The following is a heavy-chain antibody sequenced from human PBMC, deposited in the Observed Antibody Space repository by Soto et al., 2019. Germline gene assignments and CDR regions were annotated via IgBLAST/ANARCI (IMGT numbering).Heavy chain of an antibody. D-gene: IGHD4-4*01. CDR1: GGTFSSYA. J-gene: IGHJ4*02. CDR2: IIPIFGTA. Sequence: SVKVSCKASGGTFSSYAISWVRQAPGQGLEWMGGIIPIFGTADYAQKFQGRVTITADESTSTAYMELSSLRSEDTAVYYCARDGGVSDYSPFDYWGQGTLVTVSS. CDR3: ARDGGVSDYSPFDY. V-gene: IGHV1-69*13.